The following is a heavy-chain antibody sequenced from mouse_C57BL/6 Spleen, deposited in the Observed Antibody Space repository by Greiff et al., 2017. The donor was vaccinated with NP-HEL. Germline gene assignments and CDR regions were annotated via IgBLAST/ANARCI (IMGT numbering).Heavy chain of an antibody. J-gene: IGHJ2*01. CDR1: GYTFTSYW. Sequence: QVQLQQPGAELVKPGASVKVSCKASGYTFTSYWMHWVKQRPGQGLEWIGRIHPSDSDTNYNQKFKGKATLTVDKSSSTVYMELSRLTSEDSAVYFCARHEVYGNYFDYWGQGTTLTVSS. CDR2: IHPSDSDT. CDR3: ARHEVYGNYFDY. V-gene: IGHV1-74*01. D-gene: IGHD2-1*01.